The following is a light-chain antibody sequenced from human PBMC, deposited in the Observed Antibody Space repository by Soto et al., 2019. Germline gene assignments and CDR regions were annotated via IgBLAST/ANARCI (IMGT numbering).Light chain of an antibody. CDR3: CSYATGSGDV. V-gene: IGLV2-14*01. CDR2: DVS. J-gene: IGLJ1*01. CDR1: SSDVGDYNY. Sequence: QAVLTQPASVSGSPGQSITISCTGTSSDVGDYNYVSWYRQYPGKVPKLVMFDVSNRPSGVSNRFSGSKSGNTASLTISGLQAEEEADYFCCSYATGSGDVFGTGTKVTVL.